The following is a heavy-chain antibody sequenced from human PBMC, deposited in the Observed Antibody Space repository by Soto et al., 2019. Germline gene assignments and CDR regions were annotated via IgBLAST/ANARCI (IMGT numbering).Heavy chain of an antibody. CDR2: ISGSGGST. V-gene: IGHV3-23*01. CDR3: ASQDIVVVVAGGNWFDP. D-gene: IGHD2-15*01. CDR1: GFTFSSYA. Sequence: PGGSLRLSCAASGFTFSSYAMSWVRQAPGKGLEWVSAISGSGGSTYYADSVKGRFTISRDNSKNTLYLQMNSLRAEDTAVYYCASQDIVVVVAGGNWFDPWGQGTLVTSPQ. J-gene: IGHJ5*02.